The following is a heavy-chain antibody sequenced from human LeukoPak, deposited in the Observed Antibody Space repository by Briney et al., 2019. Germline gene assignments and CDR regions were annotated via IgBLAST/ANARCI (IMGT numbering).Heavy chain of an antibody. V-gene: IGHV4-39*01. J-gene: IGHJ4*02. CDR2: IYYSGST. CDR3: AREKYSPGAVDY. Sequence: PSETRSLTSTASGGSISSYYWSWFRHPPGKGLEWIGSIYYSGSTYYNPSLKSRVTISVDTSKNQFSLKVSSVTAADTAVYYCAREKYSPGAVDYWGQGTLVTVSS. CDR1: GGSISSYY. D-gene: IGHD6-6*01.